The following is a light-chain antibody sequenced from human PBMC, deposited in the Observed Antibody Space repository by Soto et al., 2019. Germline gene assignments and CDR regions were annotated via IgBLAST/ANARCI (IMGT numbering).Light chain of an antibody. V-gene: IGKV3-20*01. J-gene: IGKJ1*01. CDR1: QSVSKNY. Sequence: IVLTQYPGTLSLSTGERATLSCRASQSVSKNYLAWYQQKPGQAPRLLIYGASNRATGIPDRFIGSGSGTDFTLTIRRLEPEDFAVDDCQQYGSSGTFGQGTKVDIK. CDR3: QQYGSSGT. CDR2: GAS.